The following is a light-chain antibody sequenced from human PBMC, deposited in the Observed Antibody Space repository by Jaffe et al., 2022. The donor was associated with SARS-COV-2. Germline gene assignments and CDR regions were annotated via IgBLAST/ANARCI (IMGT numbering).Light chain of an antibody. CDR3: AAWDDGLDGWL. CDR2: TNN. J-gene: IGLJ3*02. Sequence: QSVLTQPPSASGTPGQGVTISCSGGTSNVGSNPVHWYQQLPGTAPKLLIYTNNQRPSGVPDRFSGSKSGTSGSLAISGLQSEDEADYYCAAWDDGLDGWLFGGGTKLTVL. CDR1: TSNVGSNP. V-gene: IGLV1-44*01.